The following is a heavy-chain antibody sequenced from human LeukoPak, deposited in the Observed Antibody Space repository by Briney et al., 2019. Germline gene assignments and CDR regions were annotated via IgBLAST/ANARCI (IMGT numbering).Heavy chain of an antibody. CDR1: GGSISSYY. Sequence: SETLSLTCTVSGGSISSYYWSWIQQPPGKGLEWIGYIYYSGSTNYNPSLKSRVTISVDTSKNQFSLKLSSVTAADTAMYYCARADRIAARRRVYFDLWGRGTLVTVSS. V-gene: IGHV4-59*01. CDR2: IYYSGST. J-gene: IGHJ2*01. D-gene: IGHD6-6*01. CDR3: ARADRIAARRRVYFDL.